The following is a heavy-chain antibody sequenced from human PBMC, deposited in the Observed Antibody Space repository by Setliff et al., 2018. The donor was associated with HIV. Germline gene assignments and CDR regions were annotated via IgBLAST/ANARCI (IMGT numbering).Heavy chain of an antibody. CDR3: ARDPGYKSSWYGAFDI. J-gene: IGHJ3*02. CDR2: INPNSGGT. Sequence: VASVKVSCKASGDAFTDYYIHWVRQAPGQGLEWMGWINPNSGGTNYAQKFQGRVTMTRDTSISTAFMDLSRLRSDDTAVYYCARDPGYKSSWYGAFDIWGQGTMGTVSS. V-gene: IGHV1-2*02. D-gene: IGHD6-13*01. CDR1: GDAFTDYY.